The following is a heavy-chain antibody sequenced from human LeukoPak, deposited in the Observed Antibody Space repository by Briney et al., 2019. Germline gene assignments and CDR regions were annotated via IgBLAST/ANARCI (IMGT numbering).Heavy chain of an antibody. Sequence: ASVKVFCKASGYTFSDYYIHWVRQAPGQGLEWMAWINPNSGGTNYAQKFQGRVTMTRDTSITTAYMELSRLTSDDTAVYYCARGSVLTGYSHWGQGTLVTVTS. CDR2: INPNSGGT. D-gene: IGHD3-9*01. J-gene: IGHJ4*02. V-gene: IGHV1-2*02. CDR3: ARGSVLTGYSH. CDR1: GYTFSDYY.